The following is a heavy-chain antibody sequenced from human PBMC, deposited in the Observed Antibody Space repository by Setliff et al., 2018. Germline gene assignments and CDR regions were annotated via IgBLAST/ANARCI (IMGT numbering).Heavy chain of an antibody. D-gene: IGHD3-16*01. V-gene: IGHV3-66*01. J-gene: IGHJ5*02. Sequence: GGSLRLSCAASGFTVSNTYMTWVRLAPGKGLEWVSVIYSGGTRLYADSVKGRCTISRDNSKNTVYPQINGLKSEDTAVYYCARAHAASGGGFDPWGQGTLVTVSS. CDR1: GFTVSNTY. CDR2: IYSGGTR. CDR3: ARAHAASGGGFDP.